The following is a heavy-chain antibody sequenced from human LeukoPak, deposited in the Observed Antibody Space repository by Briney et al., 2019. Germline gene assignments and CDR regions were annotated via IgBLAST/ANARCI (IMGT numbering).Heavy chain of an antibody. CDR2: IKSKTNGGTT. D-gene: IGHD3-22*01. V-gene: IGHV3-15*01. CDR1: GFTFSNAW. J-gene: IGHJ4*02. CDR3: TTDPTTWESSVH. Sequence: RGSLRLSCAASGFTFSNAWMSWVRQAPGKGLEWVGRIKSKTNGGTTDYAAPVKGRFTISRDDSKNTLYLQMNSLKTEDTAVYYCTTDPTTWESSVHWGQGTLLTVPS.